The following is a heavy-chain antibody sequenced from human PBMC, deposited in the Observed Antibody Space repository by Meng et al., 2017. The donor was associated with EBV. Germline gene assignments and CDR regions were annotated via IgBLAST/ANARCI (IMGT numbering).Heavy chain of an antibody. Sequence: QVQLQQWGAGLLKPSETLSLTCAVYGGSFSGYYWSWIRQPPGKGLEWIGEINHSRSTNYNPSLKSRVTISVDTSKNQFSLKLSSVTAADTAVYYCAGSYGGVLNYWGQGTLVTVSS. CDR2: INHSRST. V-gene: IGHV4-34*01. CDR3: AGSYGGVLNY. D-gene: IGHD4-23*01. CDR1: GGSFSGYY. J-gene: IGHJ4*02.